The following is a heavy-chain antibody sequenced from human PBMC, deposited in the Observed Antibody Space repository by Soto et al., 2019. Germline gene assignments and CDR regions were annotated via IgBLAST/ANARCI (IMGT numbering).Heavy chain of an antibody. V-gene: IGHV3-30-3*01. CDR1: GFTFSSYA. CDR3: ARDNYYDSSGYYYGPDYYYYYGMDV. CDR2: ISYDGGNK. D-gene: IGHD3-22*01. Sequence: GGSLRLSCAASGFTFSSYAMHWVRQAPGKGLEWVAVISYDGGNKYYADSVKGRFTISRDNSKNTLYLQMNSLRAEDTAVYYCARDNYYDSSGYYYGPDYYYYYGMDVWGQGTTVTVSS. J-gene: IGHJ6*02.